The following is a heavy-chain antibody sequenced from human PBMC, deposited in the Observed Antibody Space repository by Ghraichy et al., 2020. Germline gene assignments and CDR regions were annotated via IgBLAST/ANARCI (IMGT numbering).Heavy chain of an antibody. D-gene: IGHD6-13*01. V-gene: IGHV4-39*01. J-gene: IGHJ2*01. CDR1: GGSISSSSYY. Sequence: SETLSLSCTVSGGSISSSSYYWGWIRQPPGKGLEWIGSIYYSGSTYYNPSLKSRVTISVDTSKNQFSLKLTSVTAADTAVYYCARASSSWYGFGWYFDLWGRGTLVTVSS. CDR3: ARASSSWYGFGWYFDL. CDR2: IYYSGST.